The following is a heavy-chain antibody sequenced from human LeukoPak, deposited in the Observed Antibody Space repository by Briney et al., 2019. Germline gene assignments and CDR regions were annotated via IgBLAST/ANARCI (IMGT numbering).Heavy chain of an antibody. CDR2: IKQDGSEK. J-gene: IGHJ4*02. D-gene: IGHD6-6*01. CDR3: ARPGGSSSSPDFDY. CDR1: GFTFSTYW. Sequence: GGSLRLSCAASGFTFSTYWMSWVRQAPGKGLEWVANIKQDGSEKYYVDSVKGRFTISRDNAKNSLYLQMNTLRAEDAAVYYCARPGGSSSSPDFDYWGQGTLVTVSS. V-gene: IGHV3-7*03.